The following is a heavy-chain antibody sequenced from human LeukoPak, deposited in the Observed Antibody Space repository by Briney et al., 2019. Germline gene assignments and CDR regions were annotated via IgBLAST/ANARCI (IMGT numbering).Heavy chain of an antibody. Sequence: GGSLRLSCAASGFTFSSYWMHWVRQAPGKGLVWVSRINSDGSTTNYADSVKGRFTISSDNAKNTLYLQMNSLRAEDTAVYYCTRRGDYADYWGQGTLVTVSS. V-gene: IGHV3-74*01. J-gene: IGHJ4*02. CDR1: GFTFSSYW. CDR3: TRRGDYADY. CDR2: INSDGSTT. D-gene: IGHD4-17*01.